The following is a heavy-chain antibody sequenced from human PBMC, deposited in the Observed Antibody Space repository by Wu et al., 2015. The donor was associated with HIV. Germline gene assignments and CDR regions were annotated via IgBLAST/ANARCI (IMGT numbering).Heavy chain of an antibody. CDR3: AREGHIVVVTAPKGPYYFDY. J-gene: IGHJ4*02. CDR2: IIPFFSTV. D-gene: IGHD2-21*02. Sequence: QVHLVQSGAEVKKPGSSVKVSCKASGGTFSSFPISWVRQAPGQGLEWVGRIIPFFSTVNYAQEFQGRVTITADESTSTAYMEVSSLRSEDTAVYYCAREGHIVVVTAPKGPYYFDYWGQGTLVTVSS. V-gene: IGHV1-69*13. CDR1: GGTFSSFP.